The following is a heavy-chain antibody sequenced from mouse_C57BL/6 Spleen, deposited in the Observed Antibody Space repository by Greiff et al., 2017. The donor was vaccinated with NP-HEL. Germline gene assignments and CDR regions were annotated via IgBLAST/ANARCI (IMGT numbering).Heavy chain of an antibody. CDR1: GYTFTSYW. CDR3: ARGGYYSNPYFDY. Sequence: QVQLQQSGAELVKPGASVKMSCKASGYTFTSYWITWVKQRPGQGLEWIGDIYPGSGSTNYNEKFKSKATLTVDTSSSTAYMQLSSLTSEDSAVYYCARGGYYSNPYFDYWGQGTTLTVSS. J-gene: IGHJ2*01. CDR2: IYPGSGST. D-gene: IGHD2-5*01. V-gene: IGHV1-55*01.